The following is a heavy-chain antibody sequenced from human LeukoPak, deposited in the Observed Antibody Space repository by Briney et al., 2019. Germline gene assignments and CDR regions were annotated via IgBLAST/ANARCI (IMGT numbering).Heavy chain of an antibody. Sequence: SVKVSCKASGGTFSSYAISWVRQAPGQGLEWMGRIIPILGIANYVQKFQGRVTITADKSTSTAYMELSSLRSEDTAVYYCARVRDYYGSGSYYNVLDYWGQGTLVTVSS. CDR3: ARVRDYYGSGSYYNVLDY. V-gene: IGHV1-69*04. D-gene: IGHD3-10*01. CDR2: IIPILGIA. CDR1: GGTFSSYA. J-gene: IGHJ4*02.